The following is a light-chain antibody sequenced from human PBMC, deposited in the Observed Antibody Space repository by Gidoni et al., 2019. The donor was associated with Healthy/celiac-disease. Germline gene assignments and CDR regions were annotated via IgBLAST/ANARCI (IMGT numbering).Light chain of an antibody. CDR2: KAS. CDR1: QSISSW. Sequence: DIQMTQSPSTLSASVGDRVTITCRASQSISSWLAWYHQKPGKAPTLLIYKASSLESGVPSRFSGSGAGTEFTLTISSLQPDDFATYYCQQYNSYRYTFGQGTKLEIK. V-gene: IGKV1-5*03. CDR3: QQYNSYRYT. J-gene: IGKJ2*01.